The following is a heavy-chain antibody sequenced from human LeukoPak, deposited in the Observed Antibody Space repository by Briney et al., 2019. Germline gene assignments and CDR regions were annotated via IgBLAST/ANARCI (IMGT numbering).Heavy chain of an antibody. CDR2: ISAYNGNT. CDR3: ARDGLIVVVITAYSMDG. CDR1: GYTFTSYG. Sequence: ASVKVSCKASGYTFTSYGISWVRQAPGQRLEWMGGISAYNGNTNYAQKLQGRVTMTTDTSTSTAYMELRSLRSDDTAVYYCARDGLIVVVITAYSMDGGGQGTTVTVS. J-gene: IGHJ6*02. V-gene: IGHV1-18*01. D-gene: IGHD3-22*01.